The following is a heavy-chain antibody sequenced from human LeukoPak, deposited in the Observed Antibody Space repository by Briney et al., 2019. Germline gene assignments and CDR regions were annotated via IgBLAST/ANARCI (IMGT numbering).Heavy chain of an antibody. V-gene: IGHV3-48*01. CDR3: ARDPPHGMDV. Sequence: GGSLRLSCAASGFTFANYNFNWVRQAPGKGLEWASYISSTSSTIYYADSMKGRFTISRDNAKNSLYLQMNSLRAEDTAVYYCARDPPHGMDVWGQGTTVTVSS. J-gene: IGHJ6*02. CDR1: GFTFANYN. CDR2: ISSTSSTI.